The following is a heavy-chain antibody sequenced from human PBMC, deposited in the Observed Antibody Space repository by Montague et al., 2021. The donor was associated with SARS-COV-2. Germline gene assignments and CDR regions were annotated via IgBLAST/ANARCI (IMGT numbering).Heavy chain of an antibody. V-gene: IGHV6-1*01. CDR1: GDSVSSNSAA. Sequence: CAISGDSVSSNSAAWNWIRQSPSRGLEWLGRTYYRSKWYNDYALXVKSRRTINPDTSKNQFSLQLNSVTPEDTAVYYCARSVGASSSSWPLPPHFDYWGQGTLVTVSS. D-gene: IGHD6-13*01. J-gene: IGHJ4*02. CDR2: TYYRSKWYN. CDR3: ARSVGASSSSWPLPPHFDY.